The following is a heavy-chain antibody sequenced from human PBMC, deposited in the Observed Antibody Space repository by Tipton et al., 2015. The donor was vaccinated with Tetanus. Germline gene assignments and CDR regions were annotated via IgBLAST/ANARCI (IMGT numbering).Heavy chain of an antibody. V-gene: IGHV1-2*02. CDR1: GYTFTGYY. J-gene: IGHJ6*02. Sequence: QVQLVQSGAEMKKPGASVKVSCTASGYTFTGYYIYWVRQAPGQGLEWMGWIDPNSGGTVYAQKFQGRVTMTRDTSIGTAYMELRSLRSDDTAVYYCARDRGDYIYYGMDVWGPGTTVTVS. CDR3: ARDRGDYIYYGMDV. CDR2: IDPNSGGT. D-gene: IGHD3-22*01.